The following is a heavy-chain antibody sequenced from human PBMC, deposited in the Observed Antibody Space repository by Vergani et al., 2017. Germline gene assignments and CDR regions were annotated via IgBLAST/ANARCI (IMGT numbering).Heavy chain of an antibody. D-gene: IGHD4-17*01. CDR2: IYYSGST. Sequence: QVQLQESGPGLVKPSETLSLTCTVSGGSISSHYWSWIRKPPGKGLEWIGYIYYSGSTNDNPSLKSRVTISVDTSKNQFPLKLSSVTAADTAVYYCARQDYGDYGDYFDYWGQGTLVTVSS. J-gene: IGHJ4*02. CDR3: ARQDYGDYGDYFDY. V-gene: IGHV4-59*11. CDR1: GGSISSHY.